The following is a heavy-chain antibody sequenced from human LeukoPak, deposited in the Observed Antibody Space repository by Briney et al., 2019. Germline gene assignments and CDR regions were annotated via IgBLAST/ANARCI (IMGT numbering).Heavy chain of an antibody. V-gene: IGHV3-11*01. D-gene: IGHD3-22*01. CDR3: ARDDYYDSSGYPDPYWYFDL. CDR2: ISSSGSTI. Sequence: GGSLRLSCAATGFTFSDYYMSWIRQAPGKGLEWVSYISSSGSTIYYADSVKGRFTISRDNAKNSLYLQMNSLRAEDTAVYYCARDDYYDSSGYPDPYWYFDLWGRGTLVTVSS. CDR1: GFTFSDYY. J-gene: IGHJ2*01.